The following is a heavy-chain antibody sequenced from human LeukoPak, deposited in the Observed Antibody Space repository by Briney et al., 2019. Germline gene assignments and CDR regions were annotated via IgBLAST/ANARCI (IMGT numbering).Heavy chain of an antibody. CDR2: ISAHNCKT. Sequence: ASVKVCCNASGYTFTNYGVTLVRQAPGQGLEWMGWISAHNCKTIYAQNLQGRVTMTTDTSTSTAYMELRTLRSDDTAVYYCARRDSGTTIGDYWGQGTLVTVSS. CDR3: ARRDSGTTIGDY. D-gene: IGHD1-26*01. V-gene: IGHV1-18*01. J-gene: IGHJ4*02. CDR1: GYTFTNYG.